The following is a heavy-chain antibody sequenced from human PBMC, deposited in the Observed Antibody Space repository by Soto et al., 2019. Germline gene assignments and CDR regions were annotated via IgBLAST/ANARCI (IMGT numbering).Heavy chain of an antibody. CDR2: IWYDGSNK. D-gene: IGHD3-3*01. V-gene: IGHV3-33*01. Sequence: GGSLRLSCAASGFTFSSYGMHWVRQAPGKGLEWVAVIWYDGSNKYYADSVKGRFTISRDNSKNTLYLQMNSLRAEDTAVYYCARASTYYDFWSGYYIDYWGQGTLVTVSS. J-gene: IGHJ4*02. CDR3: ARASTYYDFWSGYYIDY. CDR1: GFTFSSYG.